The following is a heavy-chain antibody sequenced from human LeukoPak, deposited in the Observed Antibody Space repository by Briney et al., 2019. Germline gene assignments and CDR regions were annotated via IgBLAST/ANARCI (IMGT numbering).Heavy chain of an antibody. J-gene: IGHJ4*02. Sequence: ASVKVSCKASGYTFAAHHIHWVRQAPGQGLEWMGWILPDGRDTKYSQKFQDRMTLTTDTSTNTAYMELSSLIPDDTAVYYCPGRYGPGPVWGQGTLISASP. CDR2: ILPDGRDT. D-gene: IGHD3-10*01. CDR1: GYTFAAHH. V-gene: IGHV1-2*02. CDR3: PGRYGPGPV.